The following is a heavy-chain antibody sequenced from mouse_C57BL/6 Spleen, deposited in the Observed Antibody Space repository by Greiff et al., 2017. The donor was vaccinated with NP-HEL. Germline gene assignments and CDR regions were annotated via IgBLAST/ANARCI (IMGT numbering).Heavy chain of an antibody. J-gene: IGHJ2*01. CDR1: GYTFTSYW. CDR3: ARRRGYDYY. Sequence: QVQLQQPGAELVKPGASVKLSCKASGYTFTSYWMQWVKQRPGQGLEWIGEIDPSDSYTNYNQKFKGKATLTVDTSSSTAYMQLSSLTSEDSAVYYCARRRGYDYYWGQGTTLTVSS. CDR2: IDPSDSYT. V-gene: IGHV1-50*01. D-gene: IGHD2-4*01.